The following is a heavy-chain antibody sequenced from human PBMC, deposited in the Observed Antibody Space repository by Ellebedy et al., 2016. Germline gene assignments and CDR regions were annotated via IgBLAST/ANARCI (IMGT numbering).Heavy chain of an antibody. CDR2: VFHTGTT. D-gene: IGHD6-19*01. V-gene: IGHV4-59*02. CDR1: GGSVSSDY. CDR3: ARWNGGWYAFEV. Sequence: SETLSLTCNVSGGSVSSDYWNWIRRPPGKGLEWIGYVFHTGTTNYNPSLKSRVTMSVDTSKSQFSLRLTSVTAADTAVYYCARWNGGWYAFEVWGQGTMVTVSS. J-gene: IGHJ3*01.